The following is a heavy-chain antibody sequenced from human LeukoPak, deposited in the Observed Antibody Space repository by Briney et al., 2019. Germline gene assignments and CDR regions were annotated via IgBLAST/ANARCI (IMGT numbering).Heavy chain of an antibody. CDR3: ARGPFWSGYYDD. J-gene: IGHJ4*02. CDR1: EFTFSDYY. D-gene: IGHD3-3*01. CDR2: ISSSASTI. V-gene: IGHV3-11*01. Sequence: GGSLRLSCAASEFTFSDYYMSWIRQAPGKGLGWVSYISSSASTIYYADSVKGRFTISRDNAKNSLYLQMNSLRAEDTAIYYCARGPFWSGYYDDWGQGTLVTVSS.